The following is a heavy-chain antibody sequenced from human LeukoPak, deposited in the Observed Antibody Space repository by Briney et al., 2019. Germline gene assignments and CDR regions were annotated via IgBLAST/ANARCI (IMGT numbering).Heavy chain of an antibody. D-gene: IGHD3-22*01. Sequence: ASVKVSCKASGYTFTGYYMHWVRQAPGQGLEWMGRINPNSGGTNYAQKFQGRVTMTRDTSIITAYMELSRLRSDDTAVYYCASDLYYYDSSGYPEAFDIWGQGTMVTVSS. CDR3: ASDLYYYDSSGYPEAFDI. J-gene: IGHJ3*02. V-gene: IGHV1-2*06. CDR1: GYTFTGYY. CDR2: INPNSGGT.